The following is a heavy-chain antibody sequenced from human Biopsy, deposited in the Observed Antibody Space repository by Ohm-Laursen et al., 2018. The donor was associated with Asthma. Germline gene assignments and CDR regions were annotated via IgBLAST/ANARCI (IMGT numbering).Heavy chain of an antibody. CDR2: IFSKDAK. CDR1: GFSLSNARMG. J-gene: IGHJ4*02. D-gene: IGHD3-22*01. V-gene: IGHV2-26*01. Sequence: TQTLTLTCTVSGFSLSNARMGVSWIRQPPGKALEWLGHIFSKDAKAYSTSLKPRLTISKDTSKGQVVLTMTNMNPVDTATYYCARVHYYDSTGYGADSWGTGTLVTVSS. CDR3: ARVHYYDSTGYGADS.